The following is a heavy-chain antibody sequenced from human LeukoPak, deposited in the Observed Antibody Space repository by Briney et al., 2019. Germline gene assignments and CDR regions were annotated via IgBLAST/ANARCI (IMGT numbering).Heavy chain of an antibody. CDR1: GGSISSYY. D-gene: IGHD6-13*01. CDR3: ARVTGYRIEDYFDY. V-gene: IGHV4-59*01. Sequence: PSETLSLTCTVSGGSISSYYWSWIRQSPGKGLEWIGYIYYDGSTNYNPSLKSRVTISVETSKNEFSLKLRSVTAADTAVYYCARVTGYRIEDYFDYWGQGTLVTVSS. CDR2: IYYDGST. J-gene: IGHJ4*02.